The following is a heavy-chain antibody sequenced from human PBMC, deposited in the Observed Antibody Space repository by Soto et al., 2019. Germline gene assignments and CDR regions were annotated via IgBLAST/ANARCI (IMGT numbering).Heavy chain of an antibody. Sequence: PSETLSLTCTVSGGSISSSSYYWGWIRQPPGKGLEWIGSIYYSGSTYYNPSLKSRVTISVDTSKNQFSLKLSSVTAADTAVYYCARAMYYDFWSGYYTWAGNFYYYYGMDVWGQGTTVTVSS. CDR1: GGSISSSSYY. J-gene: IGHJ6*02. D-gene: IGHD3-3*01. CDR2: IYYSGST. V-gene: IGHV4-39*01. CDR3: ARAMYYDFWSGYYTWAGNFYYYYGMDV.